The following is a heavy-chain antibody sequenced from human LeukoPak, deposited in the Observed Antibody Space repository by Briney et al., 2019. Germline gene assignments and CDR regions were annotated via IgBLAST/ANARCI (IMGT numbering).Heavy chain of an antibody. Sequence: GGSLRLSCAASGFTFSNYAMSWVRQAPGKGLEWVSALSGSGYCTYYADSVKGRFTISRDNSKNTLYLQMNSLRAEDTAVYYCAKSHSTVTTFPDIWGQGTMVTVSS. CDR1: GFTFSNYA. J-gene: IGHJ3*02. CDR3: AKSHSTVTTFPDI. V-gene: IGHV3-23*01. D-gene: IGHD4-17*01. CDR2: LSGSGYCT.